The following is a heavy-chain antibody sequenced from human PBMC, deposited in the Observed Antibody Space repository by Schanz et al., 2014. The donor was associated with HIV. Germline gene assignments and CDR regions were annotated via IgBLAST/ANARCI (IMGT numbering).Heavy chain of an antibody. CDR2: ISYDGRNK. V-gene: IGHV3-33*05. J-gene: IGHJ4*02. Sequence: QVHLVESGGGVAQPGRSLRLSCATSGFTFSSYGMHWVRQAPGKGLEWVAGISYDGRNKYYADSVKGRFTISRDNSKNTLYLQMNSLRDEDTAVYYCAKDLKYEVLLYDCFDHWGQRTLVTVSS. D-gene: IGHD2-8*01. CDR1: GFTFSSYG. CDR3: AKDLKYEVLLYDCFDH.